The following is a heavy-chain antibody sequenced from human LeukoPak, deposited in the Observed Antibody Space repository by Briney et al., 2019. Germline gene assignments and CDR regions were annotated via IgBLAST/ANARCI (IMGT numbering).Heavy chain of an antibody. J-gene: IGHJ4*02. CDR1: GGSISSGGYY. CDR3: ARRPRSYSSSWIDY. Sequence: PSQTLSLTCTVSGGSISSGGYYWSRIRQHPGKGLEWIGYIYYSGSTYYNPSLKSRVTISVDTSKNQFSLKLSSVTAADTAVYYCARRPRSYSSSWIDYWGQGTLVTVSS. V-gene: IGHV4-31*03. D-gene: IGHD6-13*01. CDR2: IYYSGST.